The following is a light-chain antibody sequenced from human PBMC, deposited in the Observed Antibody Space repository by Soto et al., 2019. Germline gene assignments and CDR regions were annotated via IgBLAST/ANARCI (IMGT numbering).Light chain of an antibody. Sequence: QSALTQPASVSGSPGQSITISCTGTSSDIGGYNYVSWYQQHPGKVPKLMIYDVSNRPSGVSNRFSGSKSGNTASLTISGLQAEDEADDYCSSYTSSRTLLVFGEGTKLTVL. CDR1: SSDIGGYNY. V-gene: IGLV2-14*01. CDR3: SSYTSSRTLLV. CDR2: DVS. J-gene: IGLJ2*01.